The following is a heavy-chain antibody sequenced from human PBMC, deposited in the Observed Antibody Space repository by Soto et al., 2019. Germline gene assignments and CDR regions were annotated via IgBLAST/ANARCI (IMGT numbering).Heavy chain of an antibody. CDR3: ARVIMIFGVANLGSSFDY. D-gene: IGHD3-3*01. CDR2: ISPSNGQT. CDR1: GYTFSNFG. V-gene: IGHV1-18*01. Sequence: QVQLLQSGTEVKKPGASVKVSCKASGYTFSNFGLSWVRQAPGQGLEWMGWISPSNGQTIYAQNFHGRVTMTTDTSTPTAPMELRSLISDDTAVYYCARVIMIFGVANLGSSFDYWGQGTRVTVSA. J-gene: IGHJ4*02.